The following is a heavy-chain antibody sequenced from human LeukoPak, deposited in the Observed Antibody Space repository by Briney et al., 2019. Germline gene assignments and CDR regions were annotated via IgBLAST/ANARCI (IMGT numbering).Heavy chain of an antibody. Sequence: PGGSLRLSCAASGFTFNTYSMTWVRRAPGKGLEWLSYISSSSDAIWYADSVKGRFTVSRDNAKNSLYLHMNSLRDEDTAVYYCARENWFKFDYWGQGSLVTVSS. CDR2: ISSSSDAI. CDR3: ARENWFKFDY. CDR1: GFTFNTYS. D-gene: IGHD3-10*01. V-gene: IGHV3-48*02. J-gene: IGHJ4*02.